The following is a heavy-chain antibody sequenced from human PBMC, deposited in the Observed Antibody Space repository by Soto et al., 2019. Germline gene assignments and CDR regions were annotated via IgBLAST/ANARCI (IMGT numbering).Heavy chain of an antibody. Sequence: GGSLRLSCAASGFTFSGSAMHWVRQASGKGLEWVGRIRSKANGYGKGNAASVKGRFTISKVDSKNTAYLQMNSLKTEDTAVYYCTTISRVAATSNFNWFDPWGQGTLVTVSS. CDR2: IRSKANGYGK. CDR3: TTISRVAATSNFNWFDP. J-gene: IGHJ5*02. CDR1: GFTFSGSA. V-gene: IGHV3-73*01. D-gene: IGHD2-15*01.